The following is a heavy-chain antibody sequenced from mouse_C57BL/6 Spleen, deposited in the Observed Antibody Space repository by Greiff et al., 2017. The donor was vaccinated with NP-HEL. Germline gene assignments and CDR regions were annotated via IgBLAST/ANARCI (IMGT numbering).Heavy chain of an antibody. Sequence: VQLQQPGAELVMPGASVKLSCKASGYTFTSYWMHWVKQRPGQGLEWIGEIDPSDSYTNYNQKFKGKSTLTVDKSSSTAYMQLSSLTSEDSAVYYCARAYYSNLDVWGTGTTVTVSS. V-gene: IGHV1-69*01. J-gene: IGHJ1*03. CDR3: ARAYYSNLDV. CDR2: IDPSDSYT. D-gene: IGHD2-5*01. CDR1: GYTFTSYW.